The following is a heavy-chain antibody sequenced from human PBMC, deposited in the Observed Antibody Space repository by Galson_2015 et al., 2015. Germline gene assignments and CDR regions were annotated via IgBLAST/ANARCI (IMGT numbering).Heavy chain of an antibody. D-gene: IGHD1-26*01. Sequence: PALVKPTQTLTLTCTFSGFLLSTSGMCVSWIRQPPGKALEWLALIDWDDDKYYSTSLKTRLTISKDTSKNQVVLTMTNMDPVDTATYYCARGISPYSLGANWFDPWGQGTLVTVSS. CDR3: ARGISPYSLGANWFDP. J-gene: IGHJ5*02. V-gene: IGHV2-70*01. CDR1: GFLLSTSGMC. CDR2: IDWDDDK.